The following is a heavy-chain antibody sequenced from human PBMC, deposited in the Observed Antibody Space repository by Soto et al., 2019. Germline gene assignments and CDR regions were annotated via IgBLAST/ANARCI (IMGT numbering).Heavy chain of an antibody. CDR3: ARVNVVVVAATREYYFDY. V-gene: IGHV1-2*02. CDR1: GYTFTGYY. J-gene: IGHJ4*02. Sequence: AASVKVSCKASGYTFTGYYMHWVRQAPGQGLEWMGWINPNSGGTNYAQKFQGRVTMTRDTSISTAYMELSRLRSDDTAVYYCARVNVVVVAATREYYFDYWGQGTLVTVSS. CDR2: INPNSGGT. D-gene: IGHD2-15*01.